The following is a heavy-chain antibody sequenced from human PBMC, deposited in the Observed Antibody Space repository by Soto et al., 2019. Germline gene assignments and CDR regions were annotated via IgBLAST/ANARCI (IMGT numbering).Heavy chain of an antibody. CDR2: VYSTGGT. J-gene: IGHJ6*01. D-gene: IGHD1-1*01. CDR3: VRQGIGNLHGLVDV. CDR1: SGPSSSHN. Sequence: QVQLQQSGPGLVKPSETLSLTCSVSSGPSSSHNWGWIRQPPGRGLEWIGYVYSTGGTSYNPSPKSRVTIAADTSTNHISLRLTSVTAADTAVYYCVRQGIGNLHGLVDVW. V-gene: IGHV4-59*08.